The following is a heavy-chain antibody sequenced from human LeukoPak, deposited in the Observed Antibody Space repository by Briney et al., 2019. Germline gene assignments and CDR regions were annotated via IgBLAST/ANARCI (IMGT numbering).Heavy chain of an antibody. Sequence: PSETLSLTCTVSGGSISSYYWSWIRQPAGKGLEWIGRIYTSGSTNYNPSLKSRVTMSVDTSKNQFSLKLSSVTAADTAVYYCARDPAMVRGDYYFDCWGQGTLVTVSS. CDR2: IYTSGST. V-gene: IGHV4-4*07. CDR3: ARDPAMVRGDYYFDC. CDR1: GGSISSYY. J-gene: IGHJ4*02. D-gene: IGHD3-10*01.